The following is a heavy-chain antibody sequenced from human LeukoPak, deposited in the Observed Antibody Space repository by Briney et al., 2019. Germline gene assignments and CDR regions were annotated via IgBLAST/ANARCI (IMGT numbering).Heavy chain of an antibody. CDR1: GFAVNTKF. D-gene: IGHD3-16*01. J-gene: IGHJ4*02. CDR3: ARDEVTSGGGLES. Sequence: GGSLRLSCAASGFAVNTKFMHWVRQAPGKGLEWISVIYSGGLTHYADSVEGRFTISRDNSKNTLYLHMNSLRAEDTAVYYCARDEVTSGGGLESWGQGTLVIVSS. CDR2: IYSGGLT. V-gene: IGHV3-53*01.